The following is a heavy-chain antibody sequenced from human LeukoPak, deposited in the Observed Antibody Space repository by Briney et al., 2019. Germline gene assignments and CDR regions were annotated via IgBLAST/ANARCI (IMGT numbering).Heavy chain of an antibody. V-gene: IGHV4-34*01. CDR2: INHSGST. D-gene: IGHD3-10*01. Sequence: SETLSLTCAVYGGSFSGYYWSWIRQPPGKGLEWIGEINHSGSTNYNPSLESRVTISVDTSKNQFSLKLSSVTAADTAVYYCARPSRHYYGSGSSWFDPWGQGTLVTVSS. CDR3: ARPSRHYYGSGSSWFDP. J-gene: IGHJ5*02. CDR1: GGSFSGYY.